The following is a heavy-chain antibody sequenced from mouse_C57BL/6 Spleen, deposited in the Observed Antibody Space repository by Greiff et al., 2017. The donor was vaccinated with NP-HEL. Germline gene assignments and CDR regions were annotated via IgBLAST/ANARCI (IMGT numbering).Heavy chain of an antibody. J-gene: IGHJ4*01. D-gene: IGHD2-4*01. CDR2: IDPSDSYT. Sequence: QVQLQQPGAELVMPGASVKLSCKASGYTFTSYWMHWVKQRPGQGLEWIGEIDPSDSYTNYNQKFKGKSTLTVDKSSSTAYIQLSSLTSEDSAVYYCARREGYDYDDYYAMDYWGQGTSVTVSS. CDR3: ARREGYDYDDYYAMDY. V-gene: IGHV1-69*01. CDR1: GYTFTSYW.